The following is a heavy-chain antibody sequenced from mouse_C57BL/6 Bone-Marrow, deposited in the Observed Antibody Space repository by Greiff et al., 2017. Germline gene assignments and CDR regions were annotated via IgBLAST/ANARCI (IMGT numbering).Heavy chain of an antibody. V-gene: IGHV2-2*01. Sequence: VQLQQSGPGLVRPSPSLSITCTVSGFSLTSYGVHWVRQSPGKGLEWLGVIWSGGSTDYNAAFISRLSISKDNSKSQVFFKMNSLQADDTAIYYCARKGGFMVAWFAYWGQGTLVTVSA. CDR1: GFSLTSYG. D-gene: IGHD1-1*02. CDR2: IWSGGST. J-gene: IGHJ3*01. CDR3: ARKGGFMVAWFAY.